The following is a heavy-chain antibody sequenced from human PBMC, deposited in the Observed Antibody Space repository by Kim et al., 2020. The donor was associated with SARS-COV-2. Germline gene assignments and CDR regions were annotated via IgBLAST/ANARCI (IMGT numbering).Heavy chain of an antibody. D-gene: IGHD6-13*01. J-gene: IGHJ3*02. CDR1: GGTFSSYA. CDR2: IIPILSIA. Sequence: SVKVSCKASGGTFSSYAISWVRQAPEQGLEWMGRIIPILSIANYAQKFQGRVTITADKSTSTAYMELSSLRSEDTAVYYCAKKGIAAVYDAFDIWGQGTMVTVSS. V-gene: IGHV1-69*04. CDR3: AKKGIAAVYDAFDI.